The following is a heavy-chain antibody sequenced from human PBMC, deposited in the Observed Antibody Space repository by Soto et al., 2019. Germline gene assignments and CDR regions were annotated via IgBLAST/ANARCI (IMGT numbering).Heavy chain of an antibody. Sequence: GGSLRLSCAASGFTFSSYAMSWVRQAPGKGLEWVAAISGSGGSTSYAQKFQGRVTMTRDTSTSTVYMELSSLRSEDTAVYYCARARSAAFDYWGQGTLVTVSS. CDR2: ISGSGGST. V-gene: IGHV3-23*01. CDR1: GFTFSSYA. J-gene: IGHJ4*02. CDR3: ARARSAAFDY.